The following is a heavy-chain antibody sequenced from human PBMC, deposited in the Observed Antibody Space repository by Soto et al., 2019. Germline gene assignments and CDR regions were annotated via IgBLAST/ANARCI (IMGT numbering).Heavy chain of an antibody. J-gene: IGHJ4*02. CDR2: IYQSGST. D-gene: IGHD4-17*01. CDR1: GHPISSAYN. Sequence: SETLSLTCAVSGHPISSAYNWGWFRQPPGKGPEWLGTIYQSGSTYYNPSLKSRVTISVDTSKNQFSLKLRSVTAADTAVYFCARLTVTHESDYWGQGTMVTVSS. V-gene: IGHV4-38-2*01. CDR3: ARLTVTHESDY.